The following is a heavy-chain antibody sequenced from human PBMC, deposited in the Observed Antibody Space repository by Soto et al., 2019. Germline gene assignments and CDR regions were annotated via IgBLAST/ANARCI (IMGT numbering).Heavy chain of an antibody. CDR3: ARDVGNSSSSYYYYGMDV. D-gene: IGHD6-6*01. V-gene: IGHV1-69*13. CDR2: IIPIFGTA. Sequence: ASVKVSCKASGGTFSSYAISWVRQAPGQGLEWMGGIIPIFGTANYAQKFQGRVTITADESTSTAYMELSSLRSEDTAVYYCARDVGNSSSSYYYYGMDVWGQGTRVTVSS. J-gene: IGHJ6*02. CDR1: GGTFSSYA.